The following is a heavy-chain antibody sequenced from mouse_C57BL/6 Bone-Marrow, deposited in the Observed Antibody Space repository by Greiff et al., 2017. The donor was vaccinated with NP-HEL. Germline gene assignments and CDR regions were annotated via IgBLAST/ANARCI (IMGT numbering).Heavy chain of an antibody. J-gene: IGHJ3*01. Sequence: VQLQQSGPELVKPGASVKMSCKASGYTFTDYNMHWVKQSHGKSLEWIGYINPNNGGTSYNQKFKGKATLTVNKSSSTAYMELRSLTSEDSAVYYCAKEVRGSSGPFAYWGQGTLVTVSA. CDR3: AKEVRGSSGPFAY. CDR2: INPNNGGT. V-gene: IGHV1-22*01. D-gene: IGHD3-2*02. CDR1: GYTFTDYN.